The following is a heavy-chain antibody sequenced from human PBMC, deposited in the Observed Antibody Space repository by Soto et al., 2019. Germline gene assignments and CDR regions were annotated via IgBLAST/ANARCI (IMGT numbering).Heavy chain of an antibody. CDR2: ISSSSSYI. V-gene: IGHV3-21*01. J-gene: IGHJ4*02. D-gene: IGHD6-13*01. Sequence: PWGSLRLSCAASGFTFSSYSMNWVRQAPGKGLEWVSSISSSSSYIYYADSVKGRFTISRDNAKNSLYLQMNSLRAEDTAVYYCARGVAYFLIAAAGPFDYWGQGTLVTVSS. CDR3: ARGVAYFLIAAAGPFDY. CDR1: GFTFSSYS.